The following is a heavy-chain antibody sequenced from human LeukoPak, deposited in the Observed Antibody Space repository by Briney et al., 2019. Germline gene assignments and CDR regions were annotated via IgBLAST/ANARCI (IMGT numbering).Heavy chain of an antibody. CDR1: GFTFSSYS. CDR3: ARGTGFGELFVYYYYGMDV. CDR2: ISSSSSYI. V-gene: IGHV3-21*01. Sequence: GGSLRLSCAASGFTFSSYSMNWVRQAPGKGLEWVSSISSSSSYIYYADSVKGRFTISRDNAKNSLYLQMNSLRAEDTAVYYCARGTGFGELFVYYYYGMDVWGQGTTVTVSS. D-gene: IGHD3-10*01. J-gene: IGHJ6*02.